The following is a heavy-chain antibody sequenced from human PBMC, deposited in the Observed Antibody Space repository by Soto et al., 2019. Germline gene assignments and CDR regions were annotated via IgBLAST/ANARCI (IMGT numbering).Heavy chain of an antibody. CDR1: GYTFTGYY. D-gene: IGHD3-10*01. Sequence: QVQLMQSGAEVKKPGASVKVSCKASGYTFTGYYMHWVRQAPGQGLEWMGWINPNSGGRNYAQKLHGRVTMTRDTHIRTAYIELSRLRSDETAVYSCARTRGRWDMIRVVIRPHDYCGQGTLVPVSS. CDR2: INPNSGGR. J-gene: IGHJ4*02. CDR3: ARTRGRWDMIRVVIRPHDY. V-gene: IGHV1-2*02.